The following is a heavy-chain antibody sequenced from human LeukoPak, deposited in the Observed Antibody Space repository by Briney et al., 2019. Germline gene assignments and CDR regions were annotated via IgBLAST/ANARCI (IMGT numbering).Heavy chain of an antibody. V-gene: IGHV4-39*01. D-gene: IGHD7-27*01. J-gene: IGHJ6*03. Sequence: SETLSLTCTVSGGSFSSSSYYWGWIRQPPGKGLEWIGSIYYSGSTYYNPSLKSRVTISVDTSKNQFSLKLSSVTAADTAVYYCTRPRGLGIHYYYYMDVWGKGTTVTVSS. CDR2: IYYSGST. CDR1: GGSFSSSSYY. CDR3: TRPRGLGIHYYYYMDV.